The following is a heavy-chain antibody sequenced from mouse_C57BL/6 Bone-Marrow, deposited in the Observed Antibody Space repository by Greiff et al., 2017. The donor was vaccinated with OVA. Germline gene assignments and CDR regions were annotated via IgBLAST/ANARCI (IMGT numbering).Heavy chain of an antibody. CDR3: ARSSLLMAY. V-gene: IGHV7-3*01. Sequence: EVQLVESGGGLVQPGGSLSLSCAASGFTFTDYYMSWVRQPPGKALEWLGFIRNKANGYTTEYSASVKGRFTISRDNSQSILYLQMNALRAEDSATYYCARSSLLMAYWGQGTLVTVSA. CDR1: GFTFTDYY. CDR2: IRNKANGYTT. J-gene: IGHJ3*01. D-gene: IGHD2-10*01.